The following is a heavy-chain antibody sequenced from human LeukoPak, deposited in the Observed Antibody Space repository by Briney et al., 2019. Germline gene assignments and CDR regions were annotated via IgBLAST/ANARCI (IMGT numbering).Heavy chain of an antibody. V-gene: IGHV4-59*01. Sequence: SETLSLTCTVSGGSLSSYYWSWIRQPPGKGLEWIGYIYYSGSTNYNPSLKSRVTISVDTSKNQFSLKLSSVTAADTAVYYCARDVDQNGVDWFDPWGQGTLVTVSS. CDR1: GGSLSSYY. CDR3: ARDVDQNGVDWFDP. D-gene: IGHD5-12*01. CDR2: IYYSGST. J-gene: IGHJ5*02.